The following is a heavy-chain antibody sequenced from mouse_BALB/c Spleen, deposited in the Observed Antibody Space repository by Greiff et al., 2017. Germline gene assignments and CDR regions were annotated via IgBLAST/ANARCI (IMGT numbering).Heavy chain of an antibody. J-gene: IGHJ3*01. Sequence: EVKLEESGGGLVQPGGSLKLSCAASGFTFSSYGMSWVRQTPDKRLELVATINSNGGSTYYPDSVKGRFTISRDNAKNTLYLQMSSLKSEDTAMYYCARDGGGFAYWGQGTLVTVSA. CDR2: INSNGGST. CDR3: ARDGGGFAY. V-gene: IGHV5-6-3*01. CDR1: GFTFSSYG.